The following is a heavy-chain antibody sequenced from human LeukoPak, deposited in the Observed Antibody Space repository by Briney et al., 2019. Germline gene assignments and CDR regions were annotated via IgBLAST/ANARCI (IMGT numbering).Heavy chain of an antibody. CDR3: ARGSDTAMVAFDY. CDR2: IYHSGST. V-gene: IGHV4-30-2*01. Sequence: SQTLSLTCAVSGGSISSGGYSWSWIRQPPGTGLEWIGYIYHSGSTYYNPSLKSRVTISVDRSKNQFSLKLSSVTAADTVVYYCARGSDTAMVAFDYWGQGTLVTVSS. CDR1: GGSISSGGYS. D-gene: IGHD5-18*01. J-gene: IGHJ4*02.